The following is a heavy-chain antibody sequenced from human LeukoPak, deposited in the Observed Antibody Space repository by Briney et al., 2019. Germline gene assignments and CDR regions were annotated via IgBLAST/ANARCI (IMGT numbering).Heavy chain of an antibody. CDR1: GFSLSNYW. D-gene: IGHD7-27*01. CDR2: IKQDGSEK. V-gene: IGHV3-7*01. Sequence: PGGSLRLSCAASGFSLSNYWMNWVRQAPGKGLEWVANIKQDGSEKNYVDSVKGRFSISRDNAKNSLILQMKSLRDEETAVYYCARGVWAPFDSWGQGTLVSVSS. CDR3: ARGVWAPFDS. J-gene: IGHJ4*02.